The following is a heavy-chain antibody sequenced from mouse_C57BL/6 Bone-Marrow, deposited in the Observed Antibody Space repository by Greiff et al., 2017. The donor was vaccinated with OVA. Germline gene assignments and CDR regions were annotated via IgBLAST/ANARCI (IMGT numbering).Heavy chain of an antibody. CDR1: GYTFTSYW. D-gene: IGHD1-1*01. V-gene: IGHV1-50*01. CDR3: AREDYYGSILHYAMDY. Sequence: QVQLQQPGAELVKPGASVKLSCKASGYTFTSYWMQWVKQRPGQGLEWIGEIDPSDSYTNYNQKFKGKATLTVDTSSSTAYMQLSSLTSEDSAVYYCAREDYYGSILHYAMDYWGQRTSVTVSS. J-gene: IGHJ4*01. CDR2: IDPSDSYT.